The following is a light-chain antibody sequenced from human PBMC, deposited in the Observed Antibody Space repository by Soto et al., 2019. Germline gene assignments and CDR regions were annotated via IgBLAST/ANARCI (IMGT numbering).Light chain of an antibody. CDR1: ETVTSDY. Sequence: EVVLTQSPGTLSLSPGERATLSCRASETVTSDYLAWYRQKPGQAPRLLFYGASRRAAGIPDRFSGSGSGTDFTLIISRLEPEDFVVYYCHQYGTSPWTFGQGTKVEIK. CDR3: HQYGTSPWT. J-gene: IGKJ1*01. V-gene: IGKV3-20*01. CDR2: GAS.